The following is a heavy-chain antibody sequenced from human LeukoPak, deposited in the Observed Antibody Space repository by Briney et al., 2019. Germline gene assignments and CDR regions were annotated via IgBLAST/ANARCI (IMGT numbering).Heavy chain of an antibody. CDR3: ARARGGYDYYYYYYYMDV. D-gene: IGHD5-12*01. V-gene: IGHV4-59*11. Sequence: SETLSLTCTVSGGSISSHYWSWIRQPPGKGLEWIGYIYYSGSTNYNPSLKSRVTISVDTSKNQFSLKLSSVTAADTAVYYCARARGGYDYYYYYYYMDVWGKGTTVTVSS. J-gene: IGHJ6*03. CDR2: IYYSGST. CDR1: GGSISSHY.